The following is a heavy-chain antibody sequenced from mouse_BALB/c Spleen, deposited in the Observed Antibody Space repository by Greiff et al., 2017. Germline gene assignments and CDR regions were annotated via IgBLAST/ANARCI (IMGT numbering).Heavy chain of an antibody. D-gene: IGHD2-2*01. CDR1: GFTFSSYT. CDR3: TRDQGLRDYYAMDY. V-gene: IGHV5-6-4*01. CDR2: ISSGGSYT. Sequence: EVMLVESGGGLVKPGGSLKLSCAASGFTFSSYTMSWVRQTPEKRLEWVATISSGGSYTYYPDSVKGRFTISRDNAKNTLYLQMSSLKSEDTAMYYCTRDQGLRDYYAMDYWGQGTSVTVSS. J-gene: IGHJ4*01.